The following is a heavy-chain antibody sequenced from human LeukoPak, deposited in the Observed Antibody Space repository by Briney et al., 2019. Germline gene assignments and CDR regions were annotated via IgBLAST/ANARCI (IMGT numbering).Heavy chain of an antibody. Sequence: GGSLRLSCAASGFTFSSYAMSWVRQAPGKGLEWVSAISGSGGSTYYADSVKGRFTISRDNSKNTLYLQMNSLRAEDTAVYYCAKVHYYHDSSGYYWDYWGQGTLVTVSS. V-gene: IGHV3-23*01. CDR3: AKVHYYHDSSGYYWDY. CDR2: ISGSGGST. CDR1: GFTFSSYA. J-gene: IGHJ4*02. D-gene: IGHD3-22*01.